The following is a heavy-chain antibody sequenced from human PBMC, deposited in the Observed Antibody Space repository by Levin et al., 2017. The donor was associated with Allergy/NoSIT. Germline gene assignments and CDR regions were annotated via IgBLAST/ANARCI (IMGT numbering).Heavy chain of an antibody. CDR1: GFTFGDYA. Sequence: GGSLRLSCTASGFTFGDYAMSWFRQAPGKGLEWVGFIRSKAYGGTTEYAASVKGRFTISRDDSKSIAYLQMNSLKTEDTAVYYCTRDPHLLYGPPRTSFDYWGQGTLVTVSS. V-gene: IGHV3-49*03. J-gene: IGHJ4*02. CDR2: IRSKAYGGTT. CDR3: TRDPHLLYGPPRTSFDY. D-gene: IGHD2-2*02.